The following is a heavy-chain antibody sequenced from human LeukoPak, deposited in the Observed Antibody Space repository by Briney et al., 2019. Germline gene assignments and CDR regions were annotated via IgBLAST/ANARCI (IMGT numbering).Heavy chain of an antibody. J-gene: IGHJ4*02. CDR3: TRGGDYSFDY. CDR1: GFTFSGSI. D-gene: IGHD3-16*01. CDR2: IRSKANSYAT. Sequence: GGSLKLSCTASGFTFSGSIMHWVRQASGKGLEWVGRIRSKANSYATAYVASVKGRFTISRDDSKNTAYLQVNSLKTEDTAVYYCTRGGDYSFDYWGQGTLVTVSS. V-gene: IGHV3-73*01.